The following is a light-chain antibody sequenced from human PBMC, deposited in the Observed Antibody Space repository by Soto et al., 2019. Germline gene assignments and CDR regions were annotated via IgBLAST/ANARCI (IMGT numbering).Light chain of an antibody. Sequence: DIQMTQSPSSLSASVGDRVTITCRTSQSISSYLNWYQQKPGKAPKVLIYAACSLHSGVPSRFSGSGSGTDFTLTISSLQPEDFATYYCQQSYSTPYTFGQGTKLEIK. CDR3: QQSYSTPYT. V-gene: IGKV1-39*01. CDR2: AAC. CDR1: QSISSY. J-gene: IGKJ2*01.